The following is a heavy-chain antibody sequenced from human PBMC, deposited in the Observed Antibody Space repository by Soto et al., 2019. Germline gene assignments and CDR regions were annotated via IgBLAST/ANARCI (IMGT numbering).Heavy chain of an antibody. CDR3: ARDDQGIATSGTPILGS. J-gene: IGHJ4*02. CDR1: GFRFDDYA. CDR2: INWNSEAI. V-gene: IGHV3-9*01. Sequence: EVQLVESGGRLVQPGTSPRLSCRASGFRFDDYAKKWGRQAPGKGPEWVLGINWNSEAIDYAESVRGRFTISRDNAENSVFLQMDSLSPEDTALYYCARDDQGIATSGTPILGSWGQGTPVTVSS. D-gene: IGHD6-13*01.